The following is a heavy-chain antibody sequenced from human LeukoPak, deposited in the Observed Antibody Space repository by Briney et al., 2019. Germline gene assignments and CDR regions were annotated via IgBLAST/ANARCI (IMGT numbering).Heavy chain of an antibody. D-gene: IGHD2-2*01. CDR2: VHHNAGA. CDR1: GYSISSGYQ. CDR3: ARDPRWLTPDCTSTSCYENYCAP. J-gene: IGHJ5*02. V-gene: IGHV4-38-2*02. Sequence: PSETLSLTCAVSGYSISSGYQWAWIRQPPGRGREWIGSVHHNAGAHYNPSLRSRVTISVDASKNHFSLKLSSVTVADTAVYFCARDPRWLTPDCTSTSCYENYCAPWGQGTLVTVSS.